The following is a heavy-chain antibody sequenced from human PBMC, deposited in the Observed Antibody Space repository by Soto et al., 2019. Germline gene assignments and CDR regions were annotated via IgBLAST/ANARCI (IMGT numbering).Heavy chain of an antibody. J-gene: IGHJ4*02. CDR1: GFSLSTSGVG. V-gene: IGHV2-5*02. CDR3: AHSIVATTGGYFDY. Sequence: QITLKESGPTLVKPTQTLTLTCTFSGFSLSTSGVGVGWIRQPAGKALEWLALIYWDDDKRYSPSLKSRLTITKDTSKNQEVLTMTNMDPVDTATYYCAHSIVATTGGYFDYWGQGTLVTVSS. CDR2: IYWDDDK. D-gene: IGHD5-12*01.